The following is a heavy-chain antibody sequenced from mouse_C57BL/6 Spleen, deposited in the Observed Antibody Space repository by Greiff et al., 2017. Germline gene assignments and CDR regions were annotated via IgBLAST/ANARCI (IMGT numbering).Heavy chain of an antibody. CDR2: IDPSDSYT. CDR1: GYTFTSYW. V-gene: IGHV1-69*01. CDR3: ARQDRNWDGFAY. D-gene: IGHD4-1*01. Sequence: VQLQQPGAELVMPGASVKLSCKASGYTFTSYWMHWVKQRPGQGLEWIGEIDPSDSYTNYNQKFKGKSTLTVDKSSSTAYMQLSSLTSEDSAVYYCARQDRNWDGFAYWGQGTLVTVSA. J-gene: IGHJ3*01.